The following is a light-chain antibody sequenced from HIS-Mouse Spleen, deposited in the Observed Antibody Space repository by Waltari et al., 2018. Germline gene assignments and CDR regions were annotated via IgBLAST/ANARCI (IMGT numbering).Light chain of an antibody. CDR1: ALPKTY. J-gene: IGLJ3*02. Sequence: SYELTQPPSVSVSPGQTARNTCSGDALPKTYASWYQQKPGQAPVLVIYKDSERPSGIPERFSGSSSGTTVTLTISGVQAEDEADYYCQSADSSGTYRRVFGGRTKLTVL. CDR3: QSADSSGTYRRV. V-gene: IGLV3-25*03. CDR2: KDS.